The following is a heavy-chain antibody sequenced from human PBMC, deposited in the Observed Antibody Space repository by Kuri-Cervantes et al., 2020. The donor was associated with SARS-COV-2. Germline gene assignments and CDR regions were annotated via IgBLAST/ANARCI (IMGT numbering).Heavy chain of an antibody. CDR3: ASRVDIVVVPAAIVYAFDI. J-gene: IGHJ3*02. Sequence: GSLRLSCTVSGGSISSSSYYWGWIRQPPGKGLEWIGSIYYSGSTYYNPSLKSRVTISVDTSKNQFSLKLSSVTAADTAVYYCASRVDIVVVPAAIVYAFDIWGQGTMVTVSS. V-gene: IGHV4-39*01. CDR1: GGSISSSSYY. CDR2: IYYSGST. D-gene: IGHD2-2*02.